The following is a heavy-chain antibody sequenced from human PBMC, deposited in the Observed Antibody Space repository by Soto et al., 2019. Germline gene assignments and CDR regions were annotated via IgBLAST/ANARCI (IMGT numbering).Heavy chain of an antibody. CDR1: GGTFISDA. Sequence: QVRLVQSEAEVKKAGSSVKVSCKASGGTFISDAVTWVRQAPGQGLEWMGGVIPMFPKANYAQKFQGRATITADKAPSTVYMELHSLKSEDTALYYCARCHSDSSGPGYLDSWGQGTLVTVTS. D-gene: IGHD3-22*01. V-gene: IGHV1-69*06. J-gene: IGHJ4*02. CDR3: ARCHSDSSGPGYLDS. CDR2: VIPMFPKA.